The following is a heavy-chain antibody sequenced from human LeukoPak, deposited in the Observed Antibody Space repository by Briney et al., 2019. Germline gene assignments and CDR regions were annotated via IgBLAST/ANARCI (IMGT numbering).Heavy chain of an antibody. Sequence: SETLSLTCTVSGGSISSSSYYWGWIRQPPGKGLEWIGSIYYSGSTYYNPSLKSRVTISVDTSKNQFSLKLSSVTAADTAVYYCARSGYCSSTTCYHFDYWGQGTRVTVSP. CDR3: ARSGYCSSTTCYHFDY. J-gene: IGHJ4*02. CDR1: GGSISSSSYY. D-gene: IGHD2-2*01. V-gene: IGHV4-39*01. CDR2: IYYSGST.